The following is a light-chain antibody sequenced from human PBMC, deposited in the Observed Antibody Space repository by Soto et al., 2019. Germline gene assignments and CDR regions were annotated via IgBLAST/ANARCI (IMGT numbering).Light chain of an antibody. CDR1: QSVSSN. J-gene: IGKJ1*01. Sequence: EIVMTQSPATLSVSPGERATLSCRASQSVSSNLAWYQQKPGQAPRLLMYGASTRATGIPARFSGSGFGTEFTLTISSLQSEDVAIYYCQQYYSSPTWTFGQGTKVDI. CDR2: GAS. CDR3: QQYYSSPTWT. V-gene: IGKV3-15*01.